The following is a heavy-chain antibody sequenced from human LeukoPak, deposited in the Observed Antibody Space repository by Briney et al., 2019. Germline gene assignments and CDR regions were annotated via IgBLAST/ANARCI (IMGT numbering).Heavy chain of an antibody. CDR2: ISSSSSYI. V-gene: IGHV3-21*01. Sequence: PGGSLRLSCSASGFTFSSYSMNWVRQAPGEGPEWVSSISSSSSYIYYADSVKGRFTISRDNAKNSLYLQMNSLRAEDTAVYYCAREGYYGSGSYYKDFDYWGQGTLVTVSS. J-gene: IGHJ4*02. CDR3: AREGYYGSGSYYKDFDY. D-gene: IGHD3-10*01. CDR1: GFTFSSYS.